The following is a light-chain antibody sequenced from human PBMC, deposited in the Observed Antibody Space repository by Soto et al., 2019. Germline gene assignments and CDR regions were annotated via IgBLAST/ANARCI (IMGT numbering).Light chain of an antibody. CDR2: AAS. CDR3: HKYNSAPQK. CDR1: QGISNY. Sequence: DIQMTQSPSSLSASVGDRVTITCRASQGISNYLAWYQQKPGKVPKLLIYAASSSQSGFPSRFSGSGSGTDFTLTISSLQPEDVATYYCHKYNSAPQKFGQGTKVEIK. V-gene: IGKV1-27*01. J-gene: IGKJ1*01.